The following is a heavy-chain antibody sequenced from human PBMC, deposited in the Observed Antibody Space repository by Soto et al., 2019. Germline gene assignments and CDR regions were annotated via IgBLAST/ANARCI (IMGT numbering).Heavy chain of an antibody. CDR2: ISANNGNT. V-gene: IGHV1-18*01. J-gene: IGHJ4*02. CDR1: GYNFTTYG. CDR3: VRVTYYYGSGDY. Sequence: ASVKVSCTASGYNFTTYGISWVRQAPGQGLEWMGWISANNGNTNYAQKYQERVTMTTDTSTSTAFMELRSLRPDDTAVYYCVRVTYYYGSGDYWGQGTLVTVSS. D-gene: IGHD3-10*01.